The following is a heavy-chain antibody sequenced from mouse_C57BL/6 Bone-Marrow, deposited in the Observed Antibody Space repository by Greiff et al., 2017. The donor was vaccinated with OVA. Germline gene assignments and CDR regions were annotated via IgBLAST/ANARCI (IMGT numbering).Heavy chain of an antibody. CDR3: ARRRLLSYGSSY. CDR2: IHPNSGST. V-gene: IGHV1-64*01. CDR1: GYTFTSYW. D-gene: IGHD1-1*01. J-gene: IGHJ3*01. Sequence: QVQLQQPGAELVKPGASVKLSCKASGYTFTSYWMHWVKQRPGQGLEWIGIIHPNSGSTNYNEKFKSKATLTVDKSSSTAYMQLSSLTSEDSAVYYCARRRLLSYGSSYWGQGTLVTVSA.